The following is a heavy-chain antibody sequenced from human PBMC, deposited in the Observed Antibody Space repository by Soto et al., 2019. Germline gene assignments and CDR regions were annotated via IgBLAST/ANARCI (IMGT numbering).Heavy chain of an antibody. Sequence: PVGSLRLSCAASGLTFSNAWMSWVRQAPGKGLEWVGRIKSKTDGGTTDYAAPVKGRFTISRDDSKNTLYLQMNSLKTEDTAVYYCTTELMWLVRGSCYWGQGTLVTVSS. CDR2: IKSKTDGGTT. D-gene: IGHD6-19*01. CDR3: TTELMWLVRGSCY. V-gene: IGHV3-15*01. CDR1: GLTFSNAW. J-gene: IGHJ4*02.